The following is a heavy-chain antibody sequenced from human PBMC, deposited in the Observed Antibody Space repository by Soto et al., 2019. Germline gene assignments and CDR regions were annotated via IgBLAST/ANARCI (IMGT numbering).Heavy chain of an antibody. CDR2: ISSSSSYI. CDR1: GFTFSSYS. V-gene: IGHV3-21*01. J-gene: IGHJ3*02. D-gene: IGHD5-18*01. Sequence: VVAGGSLRLSCAASGFTFSSYSMNWVRQAPGKGLEWVSSISSSSSYIYYADSVKGRFTISRDNAKNSLYLQMNSLRAEDTAVYYCAGMSYGFDAFDILGQGTVVTVSS. CDR3: AGMSYGFDAFDI.